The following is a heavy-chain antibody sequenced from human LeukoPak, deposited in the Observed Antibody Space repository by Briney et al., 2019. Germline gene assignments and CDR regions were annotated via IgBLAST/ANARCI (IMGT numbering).Heavy chain of an antibody. V-gene: IGHV4-59*12. CDR1: GGSISSYY. CDR2: IYYSGST. CDR3: ARAYSYGPWVPFDP. Sequence: SETLSLTCTVSGGSISSYYWSWIRQPPGKGLEWIGYIYYSGSTNYNPSLKSRVTISVDTSKNQFSLKLSSVTAADTAVYYCARAYSYGPWVPFDPWGQGTLVTVSS. J-gene: IGHJ5*02. D-gene: IGHD5-18*01.